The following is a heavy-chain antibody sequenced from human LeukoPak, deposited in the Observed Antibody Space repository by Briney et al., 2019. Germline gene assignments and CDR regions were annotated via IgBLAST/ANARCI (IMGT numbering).Heavy chain of an antibody. V-gene: IGHV4-61*09. J-gene: IGHJ5*02. CDR2: INHSGST. CDR1: GGSLSSGSDY. Sequence: SQTLSLTCTVSGGSLSSGSDYWSWIRQSAGKGLEWIGEINHSGSTNYNPSLKSRVTISVDTSKNQFSLKLSSVTAADTAVYYCARRRCSSTSCYAYRVVVNWFDPWGQGTLVTVSS. D-gene: IGHD2-2*01. CDR3: ARRRCSSTSCYAYRVVVNWFDP.